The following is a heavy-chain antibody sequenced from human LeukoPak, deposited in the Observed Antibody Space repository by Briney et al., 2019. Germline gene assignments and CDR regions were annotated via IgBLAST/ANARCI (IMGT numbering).Heavy chain of an antibody. CDR1: GFTFSSYA. J-gene: IGHJ4*02. V-gene: IGHV3-23*01. CDR2: ISGSGGST. D-gene: IGHD3-3*01. CDR3: AKDLELRFLESPWRGPETYDY. Sequence: GGSLRLSCAASGFTFSSYAMSWVRQAPGKGLEWVSAISGSGGSTYYADSVKGRFTISRDNSKNTLYLQMNSLRAEDTAVYYCAKDLELRFLESPWRGPETYDYWGQGTLVTVSS.